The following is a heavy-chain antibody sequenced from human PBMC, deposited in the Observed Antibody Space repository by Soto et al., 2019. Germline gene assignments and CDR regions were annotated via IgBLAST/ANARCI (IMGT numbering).Heavy chain of an antibody. Sequence: EVQLLESGGGLVQPGGSLRLSCAASGFTFSDYAMSWDRQAPGKGLEWISAISGGGDSTYYAGSVKGRFTISRDYSKNTLYLQMNYLRAEDTAVYYCAKDRQQWLVPGFDYWGQGAPVTVSS. D-gene: IGHD6-19*01. CDR1: GFTFSDYA. J-gene: IGHJ4*02. CDR3: AKDRQQWLVPGFDY. CDR2: ISGGGDST. V-gene: IGHV3-23*01.